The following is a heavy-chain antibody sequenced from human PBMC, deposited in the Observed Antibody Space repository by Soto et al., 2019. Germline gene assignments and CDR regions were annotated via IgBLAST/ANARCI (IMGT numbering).Heavy chain of an antibody. J-gene: IGHJ5*02. Sequence: QITLKESGPTLVKPTQTLTLTCTFSGFSLSTSGVGVGWIRQPPGKTLEWLALIYWVDNKRYSPSLKTRLTITKDTSKNQVVLTMTNMDPVDTATYYCAHRIVTNNWFDPWGQGTLVTVSS. D-gene: IGHD3-22*01. CDR3: AHRIVTNNWFDP. CDR2: IYWVDNK. CDR1: GFSLSTSGVG. V-gene: IGHV2-5*02.